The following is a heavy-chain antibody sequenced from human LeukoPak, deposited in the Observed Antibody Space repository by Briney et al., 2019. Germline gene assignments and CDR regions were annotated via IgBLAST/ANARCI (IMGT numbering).Heavy chain of an antibody. V-gene: IGHV4-59*01. J-gene: IGHJ4*02. CDR1: GGSISSYY. D-gene: IGHD3/OR15-3a*01. CDR3: ASGLWDGGNFDY. Sequence: SETLSFTCTVSGGSISSYYWSWIRQPPGKGLEWIGYIYYSGSTSYNPSLKSRVTISVDTSKNQFSLKLSSVTAADTAVYYCASGLWDGGNFDYWGQGTLVTDSS. CDR2: IYYSGST.